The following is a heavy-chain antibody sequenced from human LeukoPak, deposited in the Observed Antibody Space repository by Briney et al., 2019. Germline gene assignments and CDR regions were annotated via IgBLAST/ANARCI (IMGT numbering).Heavy chain of an antibody. CDR2: IYYSGST. CDR3: ARLVGTDDAEYFQH. J-gene: IGHJ1*01. V-gene: IGHV4-39*01. D-gene: IGHD1-26*01. Sequence: SETLSLTCTVSGGSISSSSYYWGWSRQPPGKGLEWIGSIYYSGSTYYNPSLKSRVTISVDTSKNQFSLKLSSVTAADTAMYYCARLVGTDDAEYFQHWGQGTLVTVSS. CDR1: GGSISSSSYY.